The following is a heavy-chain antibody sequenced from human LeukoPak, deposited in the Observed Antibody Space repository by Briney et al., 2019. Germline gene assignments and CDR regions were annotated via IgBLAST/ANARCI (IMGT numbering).Heavy chain of an antibody. Sequence: GGSLRLSCAASGFTFSSYAMSWVRQAPGKGLEWVSAISGSGGSTYYADSVKGRFTISRDNSKNTLYLQMNSLRAEDTAVYYCAKSSSTNWNYDIDAFDIWGQGTMVTVSS. V-gene: IGHV3-23*01. CDR3: AKSSSTNWNYDIDAFDI. CDR2: ISGSGGST. D-gene: IGHD1-7*01. J-gene: IGHJ3*02. CDR1: GFTFSSYA.